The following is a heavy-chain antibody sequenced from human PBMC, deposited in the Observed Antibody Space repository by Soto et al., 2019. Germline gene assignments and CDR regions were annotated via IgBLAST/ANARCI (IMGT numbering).Heavy chain of an antibody. CDR1: GGSISSYY. CDR3: ARAQGAESGFGEN. V-gene: IGHV4-59*01. J-gene: IGHJ4*02. D-gene: IGHD3-10*01. CDR2: IYYSGST. Sequence: SETLSLTCTVSGGSISSYYWSWIRQPPGKGLEWIGYIYYSGSTNYNPSLKSRVTISVDTSKNQFPLKLSSVTAADTAVYYCARAQGAESGFGENWGQGTLVTVSS.